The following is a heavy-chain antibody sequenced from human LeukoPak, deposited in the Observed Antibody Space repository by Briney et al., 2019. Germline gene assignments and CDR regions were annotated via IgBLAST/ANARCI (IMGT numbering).Heavy chain of an antibody. CDR2: IYTSGST. Sequence: SETLSLTCTVSGGSISSYYWSWIRQPAGKGLEWIGRIYTSGSTNYNPSLKSRVTMSVDTSKNQFSLKLSSVTAADTAVYYCARATLRFLEWLPDYYFDYWGQGTLVTVSS. V-gene: IGHV4-4*07. D-gene: IGHD3-3*01. CDR1: GGSISSYY. J-gene: IGHJ4*02. CDR3: ARATLRFLEWLPDYYFDY.